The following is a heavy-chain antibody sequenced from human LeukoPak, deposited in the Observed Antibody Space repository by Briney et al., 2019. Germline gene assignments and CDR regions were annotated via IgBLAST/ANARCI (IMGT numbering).Heavy chain of an antibody. V-gene: IGHV5-51*01. CDR2: IYPGDSDT. CDR3: ARHGGYCSSTSCYNNWFDS. Sequence: GESLKISXKGSGYSFTSYWIGWVRQMPGKGLEWMGIIYPGDSDTIYSPSFQGQVTISADKSISTAYLQWSSLKASDTAMYYCARHGGYCSSTSCYNNWFDSWGQGTLVTVSS. J-gene: IGHJ5*01. CDR1: GYSFTSYW. D-gene: IGHD2-2*01.